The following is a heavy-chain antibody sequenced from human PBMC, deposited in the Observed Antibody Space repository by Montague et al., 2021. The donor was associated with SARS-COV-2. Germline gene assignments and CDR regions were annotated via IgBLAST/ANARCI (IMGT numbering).Heavy chain of an antibody. D-gene: IGHD6-19*01. CDR3: AKDRVDDNGWSVDY. CDR2: IGSNGGT. Sequence: SLRLSCAASGFTFNNYAMTWVRQGPGKGLEWVSGIGSNGGTFYGDSVKGRFTISRDNSKNTRYLQMNSLRVEDTALYFCAKDRVDDNGWSVDYWGQGTLVTVSS. CDR1: GFTFNNYA. J-gene: IGHJ4*02. V-gene: IGHV3-23*01.